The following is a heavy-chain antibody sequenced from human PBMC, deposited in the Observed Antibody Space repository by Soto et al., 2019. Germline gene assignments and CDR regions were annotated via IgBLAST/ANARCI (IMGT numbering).Heavy chain of an antibody. CDR3: ARSMAEVRATFDS. J-gene: IGHJ4*02. CDR2: IYPDDSDT. D-gene: IGHD3-10*01. Sequence: PGESLKISCKGSGYRFSNYWIGWVRQMPGKGLEWMGIIYPDDSDTRYSPSFQGQVTISVDKSISTAYLQWNSLKASGTAMYYCARSMAEVRATFDSWGQGTLVPVSS. CDR1: GYRFSNYW. V-gene: IGHV5-51*01.